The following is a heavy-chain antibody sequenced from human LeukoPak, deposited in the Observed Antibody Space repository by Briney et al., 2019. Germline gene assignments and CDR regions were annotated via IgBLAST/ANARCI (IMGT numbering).Heavy chain of an antibody. Sequence: VGSLRLSCAASGFTFSNYGMHWVRQAPGKGLEWVALIWYDGSNKFYADSVKDRFTISRDNSRGTLYLQMSSLRAEDTAMYYCAKDYSGSYQYFQHWGQGALVTVSA. V-gene: IGHV3-33*06. J-gene: IGHJ1*01. CDR3: AKDYSGSYQYFQH. CDR2: IWYDGSNK. CDR1: GFTFSNYG. D-gene: IGHD1-26*01.